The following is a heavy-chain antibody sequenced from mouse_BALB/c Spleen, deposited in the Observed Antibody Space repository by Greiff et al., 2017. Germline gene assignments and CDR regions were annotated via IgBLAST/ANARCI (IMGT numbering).Heavy chain of an antibody. V-gene: IGHV5-12-1*01. J-gene: IGHJ3*01. CDR1: GFAFSSYD. Sequence: EVKVEESGGGLVKPGGSLKLSCAASGFAFSSYDMSWVRQTPEKRLEWVAYISSGGGSTYYPDTVKGRFTISRDNAKNTLYLQMSSLKSEDTAMYYCARHEGGYYTWFAYWGQGTLVTVSA. D-gene: IGHD2-3*01. CDR2: ISSGGGST. CDR3: ARHEGGYYTWFAY.